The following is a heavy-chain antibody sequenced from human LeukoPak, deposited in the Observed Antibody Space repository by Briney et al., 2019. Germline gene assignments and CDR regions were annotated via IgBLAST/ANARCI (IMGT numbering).Heavy chain of an antibody. V-gene: IGHV4-39*07. Sequence: SETLSLTCTVSGGSISNYYWSWIRQPPGKGLEWIGSIYYSGSTYYNPSLKSRVTISVDTSKNQFSLKLSSVTAADTAVYYCARDRRESTIFDYYYYMDVWGKGTTVTVSS. D-gene: IGHD3-3*01. CDR1: GGSISNYY. CDR3: ARDRRESTIFDYYYYMDV. CDR2: IYYSGST. J-gene: IGHJ6*03.